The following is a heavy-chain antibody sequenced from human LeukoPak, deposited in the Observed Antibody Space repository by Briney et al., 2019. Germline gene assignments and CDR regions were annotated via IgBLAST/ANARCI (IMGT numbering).Heavy chain of an antibody. CDR1: GFTFSSYA. CDR3: AKDDGGSPPDSFDI. D-gene: IGHD3-10*01. Sequence: GGSLRLSCAGSGFTFSSYAMTWVRQAPGKGLEWVSTIDYSGASTYYADSVKGRFAIFRDSSKNTLYLQMNGLRGEDTAVYYCAKDDGGSPPDSFDIWGQGTLVTVSS. CDR2: IDYSGAST. V-gene: IGHV3-23*01. J-gene: IGHJ3*02.